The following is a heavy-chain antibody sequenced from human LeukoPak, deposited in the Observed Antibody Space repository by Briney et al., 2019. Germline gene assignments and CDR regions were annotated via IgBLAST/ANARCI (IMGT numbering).Heavy chain of an antibody. V-gene: IGHV5-51*01. CDR3: ARHRGRDGYSIETSYDYYYYMDV. CDR1: GYSFTSYW. D-gene: IGHD5-24*01. CDR2: IYPGDSDT. J-gene: IGHJ6*03. Sequence: GESLKISCKGSGYSFTSYWIGWVRQMPGKGREWMGIIYPGDSDTRYSPSFQGQVTISADKSISTAYLQWSSLKASDTAMYYCARHRGRDGYSIETSYDYYYYMDVWGKGTTVTVSS.